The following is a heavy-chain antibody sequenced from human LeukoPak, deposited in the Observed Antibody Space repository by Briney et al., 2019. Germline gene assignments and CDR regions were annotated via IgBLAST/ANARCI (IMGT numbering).Heavy chain of an antibody. V-gene: IGHV1-2*02. D-gene: IGHD6-13*01. CDR3: ARVSSSWYRTIFDY. CDR1: GYTFAGYY. J-gene: IGHJ4*02. CDR2: INPNSGGT. Sequence: ASVKVSCKASGYTFAGYYMHWVRQAPGQGLEWMGWINPNSGGTNYAQKFQGRVTMTRDTSISTAYMELSRLRSDDTAVYYCARVSSSWYRTIFDYWGQGTLVTVSS.